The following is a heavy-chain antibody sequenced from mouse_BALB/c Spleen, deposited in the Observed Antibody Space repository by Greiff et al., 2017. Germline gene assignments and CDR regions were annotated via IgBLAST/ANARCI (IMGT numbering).Heavy chain of an antibody. V-gene: IGHV7-3*02. CDR1: GFTFTDYY. J-gene: IGHJ4*01. CDR2: IRNKANGYTT. CDR3: AREGAMDY. Sequence: EVMLVESGGGLVQPGGSLRLSCATSGFTFTDYYMSWVRQPPGKALEWLGFIRNKANGYTTAYSASVKGRFTISRDNSQSILYLQMNTLRAEDSATYYCAREGAMDYWGQGTSVTVSS.